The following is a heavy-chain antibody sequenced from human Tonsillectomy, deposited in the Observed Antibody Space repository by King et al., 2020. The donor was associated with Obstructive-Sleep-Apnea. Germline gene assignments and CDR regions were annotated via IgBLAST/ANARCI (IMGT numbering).Heavy chain of an antibody. V-gene: IGHV3-23*04. J-gene: IGHJ4*02. D-gene: IGHD3-3*01. CDR3: AKEGDDFWSGYYPRQGYFDY. CDR1: GFTFSSYA. CDR2: ISGSGGST. Sequence: VQLVESGGGLVQPGGSLRLSCAASGFTFSSYAMSWVRQAPGKGLEWVSAISGSGGSTYYADSVKGRFTISRDNSKNTLYLQMNSLRAEDTAVYYCAKEGDDFWSGYYPRQGYFDYWGQGTLVTVSS.